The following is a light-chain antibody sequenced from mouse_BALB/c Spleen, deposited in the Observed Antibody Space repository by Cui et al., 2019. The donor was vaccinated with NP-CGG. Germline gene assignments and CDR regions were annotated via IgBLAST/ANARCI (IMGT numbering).Light chain of an antibody. CDR2: GTN. CDR1: TGAVTTSNY. Sequence: AVVFQESALTTSPGESVTITCRSSTGAVTTSNYANWVQEKPDHLFTGLIGGTNNRAPGVPARFSGSLIGDKAALTITGAQTEDEAIYFCALWYSNHWVFGGGTKLTVL. J-gene: IGLJ1*01. CDR3: ALWYSNHWV. V-gene: IGLV1*01.